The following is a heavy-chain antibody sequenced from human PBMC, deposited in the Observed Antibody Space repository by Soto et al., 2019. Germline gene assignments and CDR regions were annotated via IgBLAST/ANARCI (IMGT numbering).Heavy chain of an antibody. D-gene: IGHD3-22*01. CDR3: ARGLYYYDSRGYWGY. CDR1: GFTFSSYA. CDR2: ISSNGGST. Sequence: GGSLRLSCAASGFTFSSYAMHWVRQAPGKGLEYVSAISSNGGSTYYANSVKGRFTISRDNSKNTLYLQMGSLRAEDMAVYYCARGLYYYDSRGYWGYWGQGTLVTVSS. V-gene: IGHV3-64*01. J-gene: IGHJ4*02.